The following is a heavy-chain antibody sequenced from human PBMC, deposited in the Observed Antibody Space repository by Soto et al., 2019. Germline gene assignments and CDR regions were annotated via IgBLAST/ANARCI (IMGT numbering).Heavy chain of an antibody. V-gene: IGHV5-51*01. D-gene: IGHD1-26*01. Sequence: GESLKISCKASGYSFTTYWIGWVRQMPGKGLEWMGIIFPADSDTRYSPSFQGQVTISADKSISTAYLQWSSLKASDTAIYYCARQQGAVDVWGQGTMVTVSS. CDR3: ARQQGAVDV. J-gene: IGHJ3*01. CDR2: IFPADSDT. CDR1: GYSFTTYW.